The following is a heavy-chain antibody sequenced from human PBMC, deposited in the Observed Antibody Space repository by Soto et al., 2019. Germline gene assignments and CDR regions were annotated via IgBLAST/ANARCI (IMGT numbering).Heavy chain of an antibody. J-gene: IGHJ4*02. V-gene: IGHV1-24*01. D-gene: IGHD3-10*01. CDR3: ATVRLGELLSPFY. Sequence: ASVKVSCKVSGYTLTELSMHWVRQAPGKGLEWMGGFDPEDGETIYAQKFQGRVTVTEDTSTDTAYMELSSLRSEDTAVYYCATVRLGELLSPFYWGQGTLVTVS. CDR1: GYTLTELS. CDR2: FDPEDGET.